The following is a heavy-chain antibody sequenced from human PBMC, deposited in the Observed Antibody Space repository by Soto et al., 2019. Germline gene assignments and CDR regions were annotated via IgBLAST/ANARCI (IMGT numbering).Heavy chain of an antibody. V-gene: IGHV4-31*03. CDR3: ARGVLLLPAATVARYYFDY. J-gene: IGHJ4*02. Sequence: QVQLQESGPGLVKPSQTLSLTCTVSGGSISSGGYYWSWIRQHPGKGLEWIGYIFYSGSTYYNPSLKSRVTISVDTSKNQFSLKLSSVTAADTAVYYCARGVLLLPAATVARYYFDYWGQGPMVTVSS. CDR1: GGSISSGGYY. D-gene: IGHD2-2*01. CDR2: IFYSGST.